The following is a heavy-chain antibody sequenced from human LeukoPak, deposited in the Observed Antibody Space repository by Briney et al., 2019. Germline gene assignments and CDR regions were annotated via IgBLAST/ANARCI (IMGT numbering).Heavy chain of an antibody. CDR2: ISAYTGNT. V-gene: IGHV1-18*01. D-gene: IGHD6-13*01. CDR3: ARGGAIANDY. CDR1: VYTFTTYG. J-gene: IGHJ4*02. Sequence: ASVKVSCKPSVYTFTTYGISWVRQAPGQGLEWMGWISAYTGNTNYTRNLQGRVTMTTDTSTSTAYMELRSLRSDDTAVYYCARGGAIANDYWGQGTLVTVSS.